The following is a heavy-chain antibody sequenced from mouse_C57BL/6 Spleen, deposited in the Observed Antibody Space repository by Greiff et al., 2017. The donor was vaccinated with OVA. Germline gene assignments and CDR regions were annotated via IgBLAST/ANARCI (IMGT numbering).Heavy chain of an antibody. J-gene: IGHJ3*01. Sequence: EVQLQQSGPELVKPGASVKISCKASGYTFTDYYMNWVKQSHGKSLEWIGDINPNNGGTSYNQKFKGKATLTVDKSSSTAYMELRSLTSEDSAVYYCAGRNTIYYGYVLAYWGQGTLVTVSA. CDR3: AGRNTIYYGYVLAY. V-gene: IGHV1-26*01. D-gene: IGHD2-2*01. CDR2: INPNNGGT. CDR1: GYTFTDYY.